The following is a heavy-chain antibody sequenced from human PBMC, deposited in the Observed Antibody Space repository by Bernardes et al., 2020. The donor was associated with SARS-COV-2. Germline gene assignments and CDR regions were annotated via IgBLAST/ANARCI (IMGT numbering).Heavy chain of an antibody. Sequence: GSLSLSCAVSGLTFSNYWMHWVRPAPGKGLVWVSRINSDGSITAYADSVKGRFTISRDNAKNTLHLQMNSLRAEDTAVYYCEVNYYYGMDVWGQGTTVTVSS. D-gene: IGHD4-4*01. V-gene: IGHV3-74*01. CDR2: INSDGSIT. CDR1: GLTFSNYW. J-gene: IGHJ6*02. CDR3: EVNYYYGMDV.